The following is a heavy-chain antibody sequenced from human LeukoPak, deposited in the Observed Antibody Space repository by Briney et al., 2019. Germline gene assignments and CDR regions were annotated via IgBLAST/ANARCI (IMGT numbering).Heavy chain of an antibody. Sequence: SETLSLTCTVSGGSISSYYWSWIRQPPGNGLEWIGYIYYSGSTNYNPSLKSRVTISVDTSKNQFSLKLSSVTAADTAVYYCARDRHDYKGTYYYYMDVWGKGTTVTVSS. D-gene: IGHD4-11*01. CDR2: IYYSGST. CDR3: ARDRHDYKGTYYYYMDV. J-gene: IGHJ6*03. CDR1: GGSISSYY. V-gene: IGHV4-59*01.